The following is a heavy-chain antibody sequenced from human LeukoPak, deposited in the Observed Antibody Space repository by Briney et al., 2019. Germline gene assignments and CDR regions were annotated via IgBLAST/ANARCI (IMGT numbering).Heavy chain of an antibody. CDR1: VYTLRSYG. J-gene: IGHJ5*02. D-gene: IGHD3-22*01. V-gene: IGHV1-18*01. CDR3: ARDQYYYSKGWFDP. Sequence: AAVKVSLKASVYTLRSYGITWVRQAPGQGREWMGWISAYNGSTNYAQNLQGRVTMTTDTSTSTAYMELRSLRSDDTAVYYCARDQYYYSKGWFDPWGQGSLVTVS. CDR2: ISAYNGST.